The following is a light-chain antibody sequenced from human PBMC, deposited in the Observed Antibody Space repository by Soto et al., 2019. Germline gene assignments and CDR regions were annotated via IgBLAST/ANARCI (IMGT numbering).Light chain of an antibody. CDR1: SSDVGGYNY. Sequence: QSVLTQPASVSGSPGQSITIPCTGTSSDVGGYNYVPWYQQHPGKAPKLMIYEVSNRPSGFSNRFSGSKSGNTASLTISGLQAEDEADYYCSSYTSSSTLVFGTGTKVTVL. CDR2: EVS. J-gene: IGLJ1*01. V-gene: IGLV2-14*01. CDR3: SSYTSSSTLV.